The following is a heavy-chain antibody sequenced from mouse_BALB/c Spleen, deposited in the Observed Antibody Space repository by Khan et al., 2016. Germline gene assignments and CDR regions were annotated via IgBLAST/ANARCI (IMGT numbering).Heavy chain of an antibody. J-gene: IGHJ4*01. CDR3: ARDYGSPRGAMDY. D-gene: IGHD1-1*01. Sequence: VQLQQSGPELVKPGASVKISCKASGYSFIGYFMNWVMQSHGKSLEWIGRINPYNGDTFYNQKFKGKATLTVDKSSSTAHMELRSLASEDSAVXYCARDYGSPRGAMDYWGQGTSVTVSS. V-gene: IGHV1-20*02. CDR2: INPYNGDT. CDR1: GYSFIGYF.